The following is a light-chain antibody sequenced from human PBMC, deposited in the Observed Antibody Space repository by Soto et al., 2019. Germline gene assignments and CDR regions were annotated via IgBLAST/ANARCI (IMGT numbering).Light chain of an antibody. V-gene: IGKV3D-15*01. Sequence: EIVMTQSPATLSVSPGERATLSCRASQSVSSNLAWYQQKPGQAPRLLIYGASNRATGIPARFSGSGSGTEVTLTISSLQSEEFSGYYCQQYNNCPRTFGQGTKVEIK. CDR3: QQYNNCPRT. CDR2: GAS. CDR1: QSVSSN. J-gene: IGKJ1*01.